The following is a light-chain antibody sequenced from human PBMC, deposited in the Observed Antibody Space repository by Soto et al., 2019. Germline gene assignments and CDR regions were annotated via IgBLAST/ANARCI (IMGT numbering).Light chain of an antibody. CDR3: SSYTSSSTEI. V-gene: IGLV2-14*01. CDR2: DVS. Sequence: QSVLTQPASGSGSPGQSITISCTGTSSDVGGYNYVSWYQQHPGKAPKLMIYDVSNRPSGVSNRFSGSKSGNTASLTISGLQAEDEADYYCSSYTSSSTEIFGTGTNVTVL. J-gene: IGLJ1*01. CDR1: SSDVGGYNY.